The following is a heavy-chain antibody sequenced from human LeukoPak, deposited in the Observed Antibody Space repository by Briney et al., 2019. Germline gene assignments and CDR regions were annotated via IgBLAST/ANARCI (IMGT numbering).Heavy chain of an antibody. J-gene: IGHJ4*02. V-gene: IGHV4-59*01. CDR2: IYYSGST. Sequence: SETLSLTCTVSGGSISSYYWSWLRQPPGKGLEWIGYIYYSGSTNYNPSLKSRVTISVDTSKNQFSLKLSSVTAADKAVYYCASRTVSGWSDYFDYWGQGTLVTVSS. D-gene: IGHD6-19*01. CDR3: ASRTVSGWSDYFDY. CDR1: GGSISSYY.